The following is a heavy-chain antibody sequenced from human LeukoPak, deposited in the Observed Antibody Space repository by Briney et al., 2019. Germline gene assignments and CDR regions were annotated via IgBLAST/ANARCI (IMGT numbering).Heavy chain of an antibody. CDR1: GGSISSGGYY. D-gene: IGHD5-12*01. CDR2: IYHSGST. CDR3: AREGRRATRAFDI. J-gene: IGHJ3*02. Sequence: SQTLSLTCTVSGGSISSGGYYWSWIRQPPGKGLEWIGYIYHSGSTYYNPSLKSRVTISVDRSKNQFSLKLSSVTAEDTAVYYCAREGRRATRAFDIWGQGTMVTVSS. V-gene: IGHV4-30-2*01.